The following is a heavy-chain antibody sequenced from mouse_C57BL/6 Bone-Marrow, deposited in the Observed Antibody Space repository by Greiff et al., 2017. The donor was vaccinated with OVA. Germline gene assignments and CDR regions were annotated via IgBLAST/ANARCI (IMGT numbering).Heavy chain of an antibody. CDR2: IYPGSGST. Sequence: QVQLQQPGAELVKPGASVKMSCKASGYTFTSYWITWVKQRPGQGLEWIGDIYPGSGSTNYNEKFKSKATLTVDKTSSTAYMQLSSLTSEDSAVYYCARNNSSLSYWGQGTLVTVSA. CDR1: GYTFTSYW. D-gene: IGHD1-1*01. J-gene: IGHJ3*01. CDR3: ARNNSSLSY. V-gene: IGHV1-55*01.